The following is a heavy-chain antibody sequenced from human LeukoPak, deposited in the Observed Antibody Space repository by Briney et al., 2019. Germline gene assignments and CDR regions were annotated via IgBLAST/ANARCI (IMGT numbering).Heavy chain of an antibody. D-gene: IGHD3-3*02. CDR1: GFTFVDYG. J-gene: IGHJ4*02. CDR3: ARDRLGPSFSVSHFDL. CDR2: INYNGAIT. Sequence: RAGGSLRLSCATSGFTFVDYGLSWVRRAPGKGLEWLCAINYNGAITDYADSVKGRFTISRDNAKNPLYLRMDSLRAEDTDLYYCARDRLGPSFSVSHFDLWGQGTLVTVSS. V-gene: IGHV3-20*04.